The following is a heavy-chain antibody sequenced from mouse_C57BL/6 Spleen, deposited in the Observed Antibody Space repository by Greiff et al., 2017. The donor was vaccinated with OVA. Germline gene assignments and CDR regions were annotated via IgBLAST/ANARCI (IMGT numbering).Heavy chain of an antibody. D-gene: IGHD1-1*01. CDR1: GYTFTDYY. J-gene: IGHJ1*03. Sequence: VQLQQSGPVLVKPGASVKMSCKASGYTFTDYYMNWVKQSHGKSLEWIGVINPYNGGTSYNQKFKGKATLTVDKSSSTAYMELNSLTSEDSAVYYCAKEVPDYYGSSGYFDVWGTGTTVTVSS. V-gene: IGHV1-19*01. CDR2: INPYNGGT. CDR3: AKEVPDYYGSSGYFDV.